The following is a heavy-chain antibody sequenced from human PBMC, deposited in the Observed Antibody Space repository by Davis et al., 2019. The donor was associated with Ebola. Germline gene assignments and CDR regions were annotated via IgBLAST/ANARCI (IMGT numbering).Heavy chain of an antibody. Sequence: GESLKISCAASGFSFGDYYMTWIRQAPGRGLQWLSYVSIRGDIIYYADSVKGRFTISRDNDKNSLYLHVNNLRVEDTAVYYCARASEFAVTSGPSFYYYYYYMDVWGKGTTVTVSS. J-gene: IGHJ6*03. V-gene: IGHV3-11*01. D-gene: IGHD3-10*01. CDR3: ARASEFAVTSGPSFYYYYYYMDV. CDR2: VSIRGDII. CDR1: GFSFGDYY.